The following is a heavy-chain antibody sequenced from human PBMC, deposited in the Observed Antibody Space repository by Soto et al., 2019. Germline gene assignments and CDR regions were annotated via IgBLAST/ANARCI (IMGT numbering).Heavy chain of an antibody. Sequence: GSLRLSCAASGFTFSSYDMHWVRQAPGKGLEWVGIIWYDGSNKYYADSVEGRFTISRDNSKNTLYLEVNSLRPDDTAVYYCARSFRQWLVDSWGQGALVTVSS. D-gene: IGHD6-19*01. J-gene: IGHJ4*02. CDR3: ARSFRQWLVDS. V-gene: IGHV3-33*01. CDR1: GFTFSSYD. CDR2: IWYDGSNK.